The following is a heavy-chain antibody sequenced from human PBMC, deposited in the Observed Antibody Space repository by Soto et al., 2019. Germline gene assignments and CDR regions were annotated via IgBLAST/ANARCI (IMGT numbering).Heavy chain of an antibody. Sequence: QVQMVQSGAEVKKPGSSVKVSCKASGGTFSSYAISWVRQAPGQGLEWMGGLIPLFGTANYSQKFQGSVTITADESTRTAYMERSSRRSEETAVYYCARGPLTPYCGGDCFLSGIAFDLWGQRTMVTVSS. J-gene: IGHJ3*01. CDR1: GGTFSSYA. CDR2: LIPLFGTA. D-gene: IGHD2-21*02. CDR3: ARGPLTPYCGGDCFLSGIAFDL. V-gene: IGHV1-69*01.